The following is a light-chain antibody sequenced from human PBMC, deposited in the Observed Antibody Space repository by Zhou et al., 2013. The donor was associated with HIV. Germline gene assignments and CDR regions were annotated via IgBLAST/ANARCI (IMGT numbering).Light chain of an antibody. V-gene: IGKV3-11*01. CDR3: QQYGSSPWS. CDR1: QSVSSY. J-gene: IGKJ1*01. CDR2: DAS. Sequence: EIVLTQSPATLSLSPGERATLSCRASQSVSSYLAWYQQKPGQAPRLLIYDASNRATGIPARFSGSGSGTDFTLSISRLEPEDFAIYYCQQYGSSPWSFGQGTHVE.